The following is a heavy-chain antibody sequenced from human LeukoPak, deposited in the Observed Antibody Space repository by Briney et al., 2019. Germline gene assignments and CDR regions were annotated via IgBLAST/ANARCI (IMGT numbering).Heavy chain of an antibody. D-gene: IGHD3-3*01. CDR1: GFTFSNYN. CDR3: ARDDFWSGYYYMDV. Sequence: PGGSLRLSCAASGFTFSNYNMNWVRQAPGKGLEWVSYISSSTTIYYADSVKGRFTISRDNAKNSLYLQMNSLRAEDTAVYYCARDDFWSGYYYMDVWGKGTTVTVSS. V-gene: IGHV3-69-1*02. CDR2: ISSSTTI. J-gene: IGHJ6*03.